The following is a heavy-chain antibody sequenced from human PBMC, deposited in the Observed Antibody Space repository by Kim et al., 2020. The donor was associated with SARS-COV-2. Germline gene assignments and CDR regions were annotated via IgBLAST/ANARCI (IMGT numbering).Heavy chain of an antibody. CDR2: THSGGST. CDR3: ASQPRKNWFDP. J-gene: IGHJ5*02. CDR1: GVSVSSSGDY. Sequence: SETMSLTCSVSGVSVSSSGDYWGWIRQPPGKGLEWIGTTHSGGSTYYNSSLQSRVTISVDTSKSQFSLKLTSVTAADTAVYYCASQPRKNWFDPWGQGTLVTGSS. V-gene: IGHV4-39*01.